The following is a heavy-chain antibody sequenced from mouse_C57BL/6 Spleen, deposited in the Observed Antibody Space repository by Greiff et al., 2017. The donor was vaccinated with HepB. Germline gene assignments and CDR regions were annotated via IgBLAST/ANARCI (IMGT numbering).Heavy chain of an antibody. CDR3: ARERVYYGNYHDY. CDR2: IYPGDGDT. D-gene: IGHD2-1*01. CDR1: GYAFSSYW. Sequence: VQLQQSGAELVKPGASVKISCKASGYAFSSYWMNWVKQRPGKGLEWIGQIYPGDGDTNYNGKFKGKATLTADKSSSTAYMQLSSLTSEDSAVYFCARERVYYGNYHDYWGQGTTLTVSS. J-gene: IGHJ2*01. V-gene: IGHV1-80*01.